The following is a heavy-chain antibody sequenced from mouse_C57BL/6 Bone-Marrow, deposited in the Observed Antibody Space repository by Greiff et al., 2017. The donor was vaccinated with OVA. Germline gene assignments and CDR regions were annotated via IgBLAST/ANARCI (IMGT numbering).Heavy chain of an antibody. V-gene: IGHV5-4*03. J-gene: IGHJ3*01. Sequence: EVKLMESGGGLVKPGGSLKLSCAASGFTFSSYAMSWVRQTPEKRLEWVATISDGGSYTYYPDNVKGRFTISRDNAKNNLYLQMSHLKSEDTAMYYCARGGYYGSSPPWFAYWGQGTLVTVSA. CDR3: ARGGYYGSSPPWFAY. D-gene: IGHD1-1*01. CDR1: GFTFSSYA. CDR2: ISDGGSYT.